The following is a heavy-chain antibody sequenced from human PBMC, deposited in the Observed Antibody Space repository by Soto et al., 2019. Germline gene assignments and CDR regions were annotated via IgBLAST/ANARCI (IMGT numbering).Heavy chain of an antibody. CDR2: ISWNSGSI. D-gene: IGHD6-6*01. J-gene: IGHJ5*02. CDR1: GFTFDDYA. V-gene: IGHV3-9*01. CDR3: AKDVSSCIAARPGWFDP. Sequence: EVQLVESGGGLVQPGRSLRLSCAASGFTFDDYAMHWVRQAPGKGLEWVSGISWNSGSIGYADSVKGRFTISRDNAKNSLYLQMNSLRAEDTALYYCAKDVSSCIAARPGWFDPWGQGTLVTVSS.